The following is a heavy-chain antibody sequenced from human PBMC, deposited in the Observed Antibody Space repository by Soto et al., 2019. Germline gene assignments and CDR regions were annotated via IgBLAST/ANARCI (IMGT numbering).Heavy chain of an antibody. CDR2: VNHSGST. CDR1: GGSFSGYY. D-gene: IGHD6-13*01. V-gene: IGHV4-34*01. Sequence: SETLSLTCAVYGGSFSGYYWSWIRQPPGKGLEWIGEVNHSGSTNYNPSLKSRVTISVDTFKNQFSLKLSSVTAADTAVYYCARGRRAAPRTNWFDPWGQGTLVTVSS. J-gene: IGHJ5*02. CDR3: ARGRRAAPRTNWFDP.